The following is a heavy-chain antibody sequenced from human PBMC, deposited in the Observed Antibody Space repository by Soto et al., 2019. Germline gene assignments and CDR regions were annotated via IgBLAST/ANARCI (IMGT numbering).Heavy chain of an antibody. Sequence: QVQLVESGGGVVQPGRSLRLSCAASGFTFSSYGMHWVRQAPGKGLEWVAVISYDGSNKYYADSVKGRFTISRDNSKNTLYLQMNSLRAEDTAVYYCAKDFLTYCSSTSCASAFDYWGQGTLVTVSS. V-gene: IGHV3-30*18. D-gene: IGHD2-2*01. CDR1: GFTFSSYG. CDR2: ISYDGSNK. CDR3: AKDFLTYCSSTSCASAFDY. J-gene: IGHJ4*02.